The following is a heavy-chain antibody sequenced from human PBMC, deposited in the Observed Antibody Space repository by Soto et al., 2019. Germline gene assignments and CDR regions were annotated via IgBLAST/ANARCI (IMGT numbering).Heavy chain of an antibody. CDR2: VHHNGRT. J-gene: IGHJ6*02. CDR3: ARGFYHSDGYSNPFDV. V-gene: IGHV4-59*08. D-gene: IGHD5-18*01. CDR1: GVSISSYY. Sequence: KPSETLSLTCTVSGVSISSYYWSWIRQSPGKGLEWIAYVHHNGRTNYNPSLKSRVTVSIDTSKSQVSLRLSSVTAADAAVYYCARGFYHSDGYSNPFDVWGQGTTVTVSS.